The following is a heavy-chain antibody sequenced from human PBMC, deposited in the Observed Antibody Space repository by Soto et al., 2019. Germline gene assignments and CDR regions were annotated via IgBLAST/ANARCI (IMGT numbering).Heavy chain of an antibody. D-gene: IGHD2-21*02. J-gene: IGHJ4*02. CDR1: GFTFSSYG. V-gene: IGHV3-33*01. Sequence: QVQLVESGGGVVQPGRSLRLSCAASGFTFSSYGMHWVRQAPGKGLEWVAVIWYDGSTKYYGDSVKGRFTISRDNSKNTLFLQMNSLRAEHTAVYHCARYGGHSLDYWGQGALVTVSS. CDR2: IWYDGSTK. CDR3: ARYGGHSLDY.